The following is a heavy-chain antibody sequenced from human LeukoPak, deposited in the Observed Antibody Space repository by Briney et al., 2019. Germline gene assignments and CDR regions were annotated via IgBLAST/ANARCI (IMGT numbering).Heavy chain of an antibody. CDR1: GFTVSSIF. J-gene: IGHJ4*02. D-gene: IGHD6-13*01. CDR3: AGGSLVWQFDY. Sequence: GGSLRLSCAASGFTVSSIFMNWVRQAPGKGLEWVSVIYPDGSTYYADSMKGRFTISRDNSENTLYLQINSLRAEDTAVYYCAGGSLVWQFDYRGQGTLVTVSS. CDR2: IYPDGST. V-gene: IGHV3-53*01.